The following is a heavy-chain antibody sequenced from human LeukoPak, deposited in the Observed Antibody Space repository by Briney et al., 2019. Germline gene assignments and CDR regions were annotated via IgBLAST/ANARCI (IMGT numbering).Heavy chain of an antibody. CDR2: IYSSGNT. V-gene: IGHV4-39*01. J-gene: IGHJ4*02. CDR1: GGSISSSSYY. D-gene: IGHD5-18*01. Sequence: SETLSLTCTVSGGSISSSSYYWGWIRQPPGKGREWIGSIYSSGNTYYNPSLKSRVTISVDTPKDQFSLKLSSVTAADTAVYFCARHGDTAISFNYWGQRTLVTVSS. CDR3: ARHGDTAISFNY.